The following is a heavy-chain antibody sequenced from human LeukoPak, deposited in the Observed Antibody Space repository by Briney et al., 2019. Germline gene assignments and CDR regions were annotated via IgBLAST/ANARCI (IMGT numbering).Heavy chain of an antibody. V-gene: IGHV3-30*03. CDR3: ARGRPHGNDY. J-gene: IGHJ4*02. CDR2: ISYDGSNK. CDR1: GFTFSSYG. D-gene: IGHD4-23*01. Sequence: GGSLRLSCAASGFTFSSYGMHWVRQAPGKGLEWVAVISYDGSNKYYADSVKGRFTISRDNSRSTLYLQMNSLRAEDTAVYYCARGRPHGNDYWGQGTLVTVSS.